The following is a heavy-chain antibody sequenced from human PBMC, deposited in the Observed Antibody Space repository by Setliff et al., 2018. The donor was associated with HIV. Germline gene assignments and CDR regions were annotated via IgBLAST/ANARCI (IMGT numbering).Heavy chain of an antibody. V-gene: IGHV4-61*09. Sequence: SETLSLTCTVSGVSISSGSYYWSWIRQPAGKGLEWIGHIYTSGTTNYNPSLKSRVTISLDTSNNQFSLKLSSVTAADTAVYYCASALYYNFRSAYYVTPYYFDYWGQGTLVTVSS. D-gene: IGHD3-3*01. CDR3: ASALYYNFRSAYYVTPYYFDY. CDR1: GVSISSGSYY. CDR2: IYTSGTT. J-gene: IGHJ4*02.